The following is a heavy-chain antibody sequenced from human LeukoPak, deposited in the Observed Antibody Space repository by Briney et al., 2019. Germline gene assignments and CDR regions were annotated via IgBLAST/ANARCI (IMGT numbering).Heavy chain of an antibody. CDR1: GCTFSSYW. V-gene: IGHV3-7*01. J-gene: IGHJ4*02. CDR3: SRTPYDY. CDR2: IKQDGSEK. Sequence: GGSLRLSCAGSGCTFSSYWMSWVRQAPGKGPEWVANIKQDGSEKYYVDSVKGRFTISRDNAKNSLYLQMNSLRAEDTAVYYCSRTPYDYWGQGTLVTVSS.